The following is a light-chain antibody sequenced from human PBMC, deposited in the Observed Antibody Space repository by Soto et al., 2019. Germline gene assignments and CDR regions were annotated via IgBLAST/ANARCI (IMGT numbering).Light chain of an antibody. V-gene: IGLV2-14*01. CDR2: EVT. J-gene: IGLJ2*01. CDR3: AAWDDSLNGVV. Sequence: QSALTQPASVSGSPGQSITISCTGTSGDIGSYNRVSWYQQHPGKAPKLIIYEVTDRPSGVSNRFSGSKSGTSASLAISGLQSEDEADYYCAAWDDSLNGVVFGGGTQLTVL. CDR1: SGDIGSYNR.